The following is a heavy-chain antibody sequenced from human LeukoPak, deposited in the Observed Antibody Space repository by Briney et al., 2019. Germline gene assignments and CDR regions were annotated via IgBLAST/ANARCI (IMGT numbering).Heavy chain of an antibody. CDR3: ARQISDYYYYYIDV. CDR2: IYYSGTT. CDR1: GYSISSGYY. J-gene: IGHJ6*03. D-gene: IGHD3-3*01. Sequence: RASETLSLTCAVSGYSISSGYYWDWIRQPPGKGLEWIGTIYYSGTTYYNPSLESRATISVDASKNQFYLMLNSVTAADTAVYYCARQISDYYYYYIDVWGKGTTVTVSS. V-gene: IGHV4-38-2*01.